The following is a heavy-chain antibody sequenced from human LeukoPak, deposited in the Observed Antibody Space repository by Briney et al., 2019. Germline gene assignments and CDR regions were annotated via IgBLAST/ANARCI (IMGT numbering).Heavy chain of an antibody. J-gene: IGHJ4*02. V-gene: IGHV4-59*01. D-gene: IGHD3-22*01. CDR1: GRSISSYY. CDR3: ARQLYYYDSSGYDY. Sequence: SQTLSLTCTVSGRSISSYYWSWIRQPPGKGLEWIGYIYYSGSTNYNPSLKSRVTISVDTSKNQFSLKLSSVTAADTAVYYCARQLYYYDSSGYDYWGQGTLVTVSS. CDR2: IYYSGST.